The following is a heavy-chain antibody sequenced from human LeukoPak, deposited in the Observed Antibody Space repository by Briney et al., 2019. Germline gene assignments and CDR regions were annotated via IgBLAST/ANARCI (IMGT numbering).Heavy chain of an antibody. J-gene: IGHJ4*02. V-gene: IGHV1-24*01. Sequence: ASVKVSCKVSGYTLTELSMHWVRQAPGKGLEWMGGFDPEDGETIYAQKFQGRATMTEDTSTDTAYMELSSLRSEDTAVYYCATDSLIAAAGTYQGFDYWGQGTLVTVSS. D-gene: IGHD6-13*01. CDR3: ATDSLIAAAGTYQGFDY. CDR1: GYTLTELS. CDR2: FDPEDGET.